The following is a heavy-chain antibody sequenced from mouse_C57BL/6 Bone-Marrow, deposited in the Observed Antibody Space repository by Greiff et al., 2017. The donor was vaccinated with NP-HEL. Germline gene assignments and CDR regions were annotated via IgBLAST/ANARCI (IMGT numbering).Heavy chain of an antibody. D-gene: IGHD1-1*01. Sequence: QVQLQQPGTELVKPGASVKLSCKASGYTFTSYWMHWVKQRPGQGLEWIGNINPSNGGTNYNEKFKSKATLTVDKSSSTAYMQRSSLTSEDSAVYYCARCPIYYYGSRGYFDYWGQGTTLTVSS. J-gene: IGHJ2*01. CDR2: INPSNGGT. V-gene: IGHV1-53*01. CDR1: GYTFTSYW. CDR3: ARCPIYYYGSRGYFDY.